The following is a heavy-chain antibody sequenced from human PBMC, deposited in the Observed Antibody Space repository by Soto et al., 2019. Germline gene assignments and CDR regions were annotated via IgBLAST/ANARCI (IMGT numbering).Heavy chain of an antibody. Sequence: LSLTCAASGFTFTSYAMSWVRQAPGKGLEWVSAISGSGGSTYYADSVKGRFTISRDNSKNTLYLQMNSLRAEDTAVYYCAKGDYYDSSGYYDFRGQGTLVTVSS. CDR3: AKGDYYDSSGYYDF. CDR2: ISGSGGST. J-gene: IGHJ4*02. V-gene: IGHV3-23*01. CDR1: GFTFTSYA. D-gene: IGHD3-22*01.